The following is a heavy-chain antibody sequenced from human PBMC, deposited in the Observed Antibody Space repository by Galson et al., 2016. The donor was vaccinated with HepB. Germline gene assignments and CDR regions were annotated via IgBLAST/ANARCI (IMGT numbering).Heavy chain of an antibody. D-gene: IGHD3-22*01. J-gene: IGHJ5*02. CDR3: ATSGNYYYDSSGYYPNWFDP. V-gene: IGHV4-4*02. Sequence: TLSLTCAVSGSSVSSHNWWSWVRQPPGKGLEWIGEVFHSGTTNYNPSLKSRVTISVDTSKNQFTLKMTSVTAADTAVYYCATSGNYYYDSSGYYPNWFDPWGQGTLVTVSS. CDR2: VFHSGTT. CDR1: GSSVSSHNW.